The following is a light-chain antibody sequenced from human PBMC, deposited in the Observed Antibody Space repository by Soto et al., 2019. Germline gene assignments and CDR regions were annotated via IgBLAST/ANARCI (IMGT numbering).Light chain of an antibody. Sequence: EIVLTQSPATLSLSPGERATLSCRASQSVSSYLAWYQQKPGQAPRLLIYDASNRATGIPARFSGSGSGTDFTLTISSLVPEDFAVYYCQQRSNWPSTFGGGTKVDIK. CDR3: QQRSNWPST. V-gene: IGKV3-11*01. CDR1: QSVSSY. J-gene: IGKJ4*01. CDR2: DAS.